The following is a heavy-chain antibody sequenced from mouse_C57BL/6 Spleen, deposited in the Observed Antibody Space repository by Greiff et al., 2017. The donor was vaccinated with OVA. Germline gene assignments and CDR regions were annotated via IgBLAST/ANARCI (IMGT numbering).Heavy chain of an antibody. J-gene: IGHJ4*01. CDR2: INPSTGGT. Sequence: EVQLQQSGPELVKPGASVKISCKASGYSFTGYYMNWVKQSPEKSLEWIGEINPSTGGTTYNQKFKAKATLTVDKSSSTAYMQLKSLTSEDSAVYYCARGPGRFFYAMDYWGQGTSVTVSS. V-gene: IGHV1-42*01. CDR3: ARGPGRFFYAMDY. CDR1: GYSFTGYY.